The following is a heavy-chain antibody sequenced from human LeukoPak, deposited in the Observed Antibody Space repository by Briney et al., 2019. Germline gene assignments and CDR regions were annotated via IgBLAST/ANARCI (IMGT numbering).Heavy chain of an antibody. D-gene: IGHD3-10*01. V-gene: IGHV3-74*01. Sequence: GGSLRLSCAASGFSFSSYYIHWVRRAPGKGLVWVSRTNSDVSSTNYADSVKGRFTISRDNAKNSLYLQMNSLRAEDTAVYYCAREPGSGSYFNDPAVVYGLDVWGKGTTVTVSS. CDR3: AREPGSGSYFNDPAVVYGLDV. CDR2: TNSDVSST. J-gene: IGHJ6*04. CDR1: GFSFSSYY.